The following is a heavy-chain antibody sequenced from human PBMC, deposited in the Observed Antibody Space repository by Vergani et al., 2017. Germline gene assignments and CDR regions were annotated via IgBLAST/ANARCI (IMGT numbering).Heavy chain of an antibody. Sequence: QVQLQQWGAGLLKPSETLSLTCAVYGGSFSGYYWSWIRQPPGKGLEWIGEINHSGSTNYNPSLKSRVTISVDTSKNQFSLKLSSVTAADTAVYYCARSRTRGVVVAARYGMDVWGQGTTVTVSS. CDR3: ARSRTRGVVVAARYGMDV. D-gene: IGHD2-15*01. V-gene: IGHV4-34*01. J-gene: IGHJ6*02. CDR1: GGSFSGYY. CDR2: INHSGST.